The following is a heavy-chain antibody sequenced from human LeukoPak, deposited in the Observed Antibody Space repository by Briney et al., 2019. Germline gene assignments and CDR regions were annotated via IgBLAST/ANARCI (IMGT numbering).Heavy chain of an antibody. CDR3: ARENWDLVAIPMDV. D-gene: IGHD2-15*01. Sequence: PGGSLRLSCAASGFTFSSYEMNWVRQAPGKGLEWVSYISSSGSTIYYADSVTGRFTISRDNAKSSLYLQMNSLRAEDTAVYYCARENWDLVAIPMDVWGKGTTVIVSS. J-gene: IGHJ6*04. V-gene: IGHV3-48*03. CDR2: ISSSGSTI. CDR1: GFTFSSYE.